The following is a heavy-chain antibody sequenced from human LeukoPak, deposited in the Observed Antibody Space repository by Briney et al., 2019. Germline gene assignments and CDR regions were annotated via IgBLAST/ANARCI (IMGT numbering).Heavy chain of an antibody. J-gene: IGHJ6*03. CDR3: ARDREDIVVVVAARPSNYMDV. Sequence: ASVKVSCKASGYTFTSYGISWVRQAPGQGLEWMGWISAYNGNTNYAQKLQGRVTMTTDTSTSTAYMELRSLRSDDTAVYYCARDREDIVVVVAARPSNYMDVWAKGPRSPSP. CDR1: GYTFTSYG. D-gene: IGHD2-15*01. CDR2: ISAYNGNT. V-gene: IGHV1-18*01.